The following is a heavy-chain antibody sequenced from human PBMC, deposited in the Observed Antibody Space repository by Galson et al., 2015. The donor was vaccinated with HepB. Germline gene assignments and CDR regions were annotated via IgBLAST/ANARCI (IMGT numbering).Heavy chain of an antibody. Sequence: SLRLSCAASGFTFSRYSMNWVRQAPGKGLEWVSSISSSSSYIYYADSVKGRFTISRDNAKNSLYLQMNSLRAEDTAVYYCARGNAMGNNWSDPWGQGTLVTVSS. CDR2: ISSSSSYI. V-gene: IGHV3-21*01. CDR3: ARGNAMGNNWSDP. D-gene: IGHD2-2*01. CDR1: GFTFSRYS. J-gene: IGHJ5*02.